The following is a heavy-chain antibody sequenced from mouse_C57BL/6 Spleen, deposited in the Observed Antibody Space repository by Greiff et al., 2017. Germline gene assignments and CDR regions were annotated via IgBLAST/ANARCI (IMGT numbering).Heavy chain of an antibody. Sequence: LQQSGASVKISCKASGYAFSSYWMNWVKQRPGKGLEWLGQIYPGDGDTNYNGKFKGKATLTADKSSSTAYMQLSSLTSEDSAVYFCARCGSSYHYYAMDYWGQGTSVTVSS. V-gene: IGHV1-80*01. CDR1: GYAFSSYW. CDR2: IYPGDGDT. CDR3: ARCGSSYHYYAMDY. J-gene: IGHJ4*01. D-gene: IGHD1-1*01.